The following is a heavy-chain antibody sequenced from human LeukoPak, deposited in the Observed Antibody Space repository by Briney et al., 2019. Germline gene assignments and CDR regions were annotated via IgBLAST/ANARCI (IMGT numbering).Heavy chain of an antibody. Sequence: GGSLRLSCVASGFIFSSYGMSWVRQAPGKGLEWVSAISGSGDSTFYPDSVKGRFTISRDNSKTTLYLQMSSLRAEDRAVYYCAKYYYDGTGSNLFYYWGQGTLVTVSS. CDR2: ISGSGDST. CDR1: GFIFSSYG. CDR3: AKYYYDGTGSNLFYY. V-gene: IGHV3-23*01. D-gene: IGHD3-22*01. J-gene: IGHJ4*02.